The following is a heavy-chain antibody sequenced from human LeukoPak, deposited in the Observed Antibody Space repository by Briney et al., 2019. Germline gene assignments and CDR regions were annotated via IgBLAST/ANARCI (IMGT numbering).Heavy chain of an antibody. Sequence: PGRSLRLSCAASGFTFSSYAMHWVRQAPGKGLEWVAVISYDGSNKYYADSVKGRFTISRDNSKNTLYLQMNSLRAEDTAVYYCARVRVGGYDADAFDIWGQGTMVTVSS. CDR2: ISYDGSNK. CDR3: ARVRVGGYDADAFDI. CDR1: GFTFSSYA. J-gene: IGHJ3*02. D-gene: IGHD5-12*01. V-gene: IGHV3-30-3*01.